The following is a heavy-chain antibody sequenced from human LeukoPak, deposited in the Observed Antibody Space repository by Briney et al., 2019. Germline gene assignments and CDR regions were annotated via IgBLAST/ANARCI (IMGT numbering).Heavy chain of an antibody. D-gene: IGHD6-13*01. CDR1: GFTFSSYG. Sequence: PGGSLRLSCAASGFTFSSYGMHWVRQAPGKGLEWVAFIRYDGSNKYYADSVKGRFTISRGNSKNTLYLQMNSLRAEDTAVYYCASSPGGRYSSSWYVRALDYWGQGTLVTVSS. J-gene: IGHJ4*02. CDR2: IRYDGSNK. V-gene: IGHV3-30*02. CDR3: ASSPGGRYSSSWYVRALDY.